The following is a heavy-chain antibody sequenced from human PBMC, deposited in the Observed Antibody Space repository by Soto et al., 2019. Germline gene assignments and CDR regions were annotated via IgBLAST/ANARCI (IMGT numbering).Heavy chain of an antibody. D-gene: IGHD1-26*01. CDR1: GDSISSGGYY. J-gene: IGHJ6*02. Sequence: QVQLQESGPGLVKPSQTLSLTCTVSGDSISSGGYYWSWIRQHPGKGLEWIGYIYYSGSTYYNPSLKSRVTISVDTSKNQFSLKLSSVTAADTAVYYCAASCVGCLGFNYYGMDVWGQGTTVTVSS. V-gene: IGHV4-31*03. CDR2: IYYSGST. CDR3: AASCVGCLGFNYYGMDV.